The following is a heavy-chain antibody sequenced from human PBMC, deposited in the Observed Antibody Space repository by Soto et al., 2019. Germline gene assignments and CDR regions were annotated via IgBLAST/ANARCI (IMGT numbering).Heavy chain of an antibody. D-gene: IGHD6-19*01. CDR3: TREQSDDNYFDP. J-gene: IGHJ5*02. CDR2: IYYSGGT. V-gene: IGHV4-61*01. Sequence: XTLSLPCTVSGAAVSSGWYFYTWVRQPPGKGLEWLGYIYYSGGTNYNPSLKSRVTISLDKHKSQFSLRLISLTAADTAVYYCTREQSDDNYFDPWGQGTLGTVS. CDR1: GAAVSSGWYF.